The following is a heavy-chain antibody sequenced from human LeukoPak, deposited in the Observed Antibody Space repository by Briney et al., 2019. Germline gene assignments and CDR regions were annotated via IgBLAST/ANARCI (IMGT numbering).Heavy chain of an antibody. J-gene: IGHJ3*02. Sequence: GESLKISCKGSGYRFTSQWIGWVRQMPGKGREWMGIIYPSDSDTRYSPSFQGQVTISADKSISTAYLQWSSLKASDTAMYYCARRLGLDAFDIWGQGTMVTVSS. CDR1: GYRFTSQW. D-gene: IGHD6-19*01. V-gene: IGHV5-51*01. CDR2: IYPSDSDT. CDR3: ARRLGLDAFDI.